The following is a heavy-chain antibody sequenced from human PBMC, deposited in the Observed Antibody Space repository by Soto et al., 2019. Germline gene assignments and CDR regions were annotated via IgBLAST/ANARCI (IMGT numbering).Heavy chain of an antibody. CDR2: ISNDGSSQ. D-gene: IGHD3-3*01. V-gene: IGHV3-30*18. CDR1: GFTLSSYE. J-gene: IGHJ6*02. CDR3: AKDFKRGVWSVYYYYGWAF. Sequence: HGGSLRLSCAASGFTLSSYEMHWVRQAPGKGLEWVAVISNDGSSQYYADSVKGRFTISRDNSKNTLYLQMNSLSTEDTAVYFCAKDFKRGVWSVYYYYGWAFGGLGTPVPVSS.